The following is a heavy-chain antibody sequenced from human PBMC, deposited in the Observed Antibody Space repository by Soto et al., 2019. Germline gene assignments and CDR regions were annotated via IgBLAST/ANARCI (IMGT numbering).Heavy chain of an antibody. V-gene: IGHV3-30*18. CDR2: ISYDGSNK. CDR3: AKDLAAAGTMVDY. Sequence: QVRLVESGGGVVQPGRSLRLSCAASGFTFSSYGMHWVRQAPGKGLERVAVISYDGSNKYYADSVKGRFTISRDNSKNTLYLQMNSLRAEDTAVYYCAKDLAAAGTMVDYWGQGTLVTVSS. D-gene: IGHD6-13*01. CDR1: GFTFSSYG. J-gene: IGHJ4*02.